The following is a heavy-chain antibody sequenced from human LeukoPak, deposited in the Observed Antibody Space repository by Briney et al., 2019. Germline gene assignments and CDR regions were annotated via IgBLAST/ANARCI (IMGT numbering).Heavy chain of an antibody. D-gene: IGHD1-26*01. CDR1: GYTFTGYY. CDR2: INPNSGGT. J-gene: IGHJ6*03. V-gene: IGHV1-2*02. CDR3: AREAGATYYYYYYMDV. Sequence: GASVKVSCKASGYTFTGYYMHWVRQAPGQGLVWMGWINPNSGGTNYAQKFQGRVTMTRDTSISTAYMELSRLRSDDTAVYYCAREAGATYYYYYYMDVWGKGTTVTVSS.